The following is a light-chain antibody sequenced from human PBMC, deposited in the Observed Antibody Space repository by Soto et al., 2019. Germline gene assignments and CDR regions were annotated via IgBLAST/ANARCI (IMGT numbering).Light chain of an antibody. Sequence: QSALTQPTSVSGSRGQSITISCTGTSSDVDSYDYVSWYQQHPGKAPKLMIYDVSNRPSGVSNRFSGSKSGYTASLTISGLQAEDEADYYCSSYSSSSTLVVFGGGTKLTVL. CDR1: SSDVDSYDY. J-gene: IGLJ2*01. CDR3: SSYSSSSTLVV. CDR2: DVS. V-gene: IGLV2-14*03.